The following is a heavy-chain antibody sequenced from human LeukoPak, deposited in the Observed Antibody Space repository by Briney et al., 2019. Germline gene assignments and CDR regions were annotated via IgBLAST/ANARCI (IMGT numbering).Heavy chain of an antibody. Sequence: PSETLSLTCAVSGGSISSDNWWSWVRQPPGKGLEWIGEIIHTGSTGYNPSLKSRVSISLDRSTNQISLQLSPVTAADTAVYYCARDTPGGSYGDYDYWGQGTLVTVSS. D-gene: IGHD4-17*01. CDR1: GGSISSDNW. V-gene: IGHV4-4*02. CDR3: ARDTPGGSYGDYDY. CDR2: IIHTGST. J-gene: IGHJ4*02.